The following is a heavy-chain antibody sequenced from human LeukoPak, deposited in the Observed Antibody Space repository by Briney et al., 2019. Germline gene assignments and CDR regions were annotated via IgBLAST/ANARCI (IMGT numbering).Heavy chain of an antibody. Sequence: KTSETLSLTCTVSGGSISSYYWSWIRQPAGKGLEWIGRIYTSGSTNYNPSLKSRVTMSVDTSKNQFSLKLSSVTAADTAVYYCASSIAAAGPSKNWFDPWGQGTLVTVSS. V-gene: IGHV4-4*07. CDR1: GGSISSYY. CDR2: IYTSGST. CDR3: ASSIAAAGPSKNWFDP. D-gene: IGHD6-13*01. J-gene: IGHJ5*02.